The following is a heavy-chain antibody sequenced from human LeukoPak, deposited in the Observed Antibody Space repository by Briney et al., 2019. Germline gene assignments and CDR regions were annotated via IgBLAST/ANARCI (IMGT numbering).Heavy chain of an antibody. CDR2: FFPGDSDI. J-gene: IGHJ4*02. Sequence: GESLKISCKGSGYSFTNYWIGWVRQMPGKGLEWMGIFFPGDSDIRYSPSFQGQVTISADKSISTAYLQWSSLKASDTAMYYCARIVSGNIAAGDYWGQGTLVTVFS. V-gene: IGHV5-51*01. D-gene: IGHD6-13*01. CDR3: ARIVSGNIAAGDY. CDR1: GYSFTNYW.